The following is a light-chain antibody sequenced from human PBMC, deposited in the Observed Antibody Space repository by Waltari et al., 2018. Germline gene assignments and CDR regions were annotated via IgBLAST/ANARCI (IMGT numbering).Light chain of an antibody. CDR1: QSLLYSNAYNY. CDR2: LGS. CDR3: MQALQTPFT. V-gene: IGKV2-28*01. J-gene: IGKJ3*01. Sequence: DIVMTQSPLSLPVTPGEPASISCRSSQSLLYSNAYNYLGWYLQKPGQSPQLLIYLGSNRASGVPDRFSGSGSGTDFTLKISRVEAEDVGVYYCMQALQTPFTCGPGTKVDIK.